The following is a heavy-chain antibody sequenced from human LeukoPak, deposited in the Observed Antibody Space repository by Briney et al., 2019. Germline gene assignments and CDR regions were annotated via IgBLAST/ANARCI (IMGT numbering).Heavy chain of an antibody. D-gene: IGHD3-10*01. Sequence: GGSLRLSCAASEFTFRSYWMSWVRQAPGKGLEWVANIKQDGSEKYYVDSVKGRFTISRDNAKNSLYLQMNSLRAEDTAVYYCARPLMYYYGSETYFWFDPWGQGTPVTVSS. J-gene: IGHJ5*02. V-gene: IGHV3-7*03. CDR1: EFTFRSYW. CDR3: ARPLMYYYGSETYFWFDP. CDR2: IKQDGSEK.